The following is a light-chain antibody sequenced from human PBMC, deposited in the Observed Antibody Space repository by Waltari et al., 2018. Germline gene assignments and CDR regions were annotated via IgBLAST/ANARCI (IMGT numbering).Light chain of an antibody. Sequence: DIQMTQSPSSLSASVGDRVIITCRASQGIAKLLAWYQQKPGKAPKSLIHSASTLHGGVPARFTGSGSWTDFNLTISGLQPEDRATYYCQQYFSYPITCGQGTRL. CDR3: QQYFSYPIT. CDR1: QGIAKL. CDR2: SAS. V-gene: IGKV1-16*01. J-gene: IGKJ5*01.